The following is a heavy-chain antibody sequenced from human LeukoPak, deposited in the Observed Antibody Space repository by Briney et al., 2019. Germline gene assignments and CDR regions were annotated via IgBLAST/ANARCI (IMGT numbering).Heavy chain of an antibody. CDR3: AKLLTYYYDSSGYYGYAFDI. Sequence: GGSLRLSCVVSGFTFSNYWMSWVRQAPGKGPEWVANIKQDGSEKYYVDSVKGRFIISRDNAKNTLYLQMNSLRAEDTAVYYCAKLLTYYYDSSGYYGYAFDIWGQGTMVTVSS. D-gene: IGHD3-22*01. CDR2: IKQDGSEK. J-gene: IGHJ3*02. V-gene: IGHV3-7*01. CDR1: GFTFSNYW.